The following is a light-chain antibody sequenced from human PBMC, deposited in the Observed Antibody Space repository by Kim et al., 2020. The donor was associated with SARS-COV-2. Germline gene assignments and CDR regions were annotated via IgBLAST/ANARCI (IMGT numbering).Light chain of an antibody. J-gene: IGLJ3*02. CDR2: YDS. V-gene: IGLV3-21*04. CDR1: NIGSES. CDR3: QVWDSSNDHHWV. Sequence: SYELTQPPSVSVAPGKTARLTCGGKNIGSESVNWYQQKPGQAPVLVIYYDSDRPSGIPERFSGSNSGNTATLTISRVEAGDEADYYCQVWDSSNDHHWVFGGGTQLTVL.